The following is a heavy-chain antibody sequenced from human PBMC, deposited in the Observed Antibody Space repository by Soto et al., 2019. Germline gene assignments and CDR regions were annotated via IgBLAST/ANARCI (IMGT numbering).Heavy chain of an antibody. CDR1: GGSISSYY. Sequence: QVQLQESGPGLVKPSETLSLTCTVSGGSISSYYWSWIRQPPGKGLEWIGYIYYSGNTNYNPSLKSRVTISVDTSKNQFSLKLSSVTAADTAVYYCARPSYYYDSSGYYSLDAFDIWGQGTMVTVSS. D-gene: IGHD3-22*01. J-gene: IGHJ3*02. CDR3: ARPSYYYDSSGYYSLDAFDI. CDR2: IYYSGNT. V-gene: IGHV4-59*01.